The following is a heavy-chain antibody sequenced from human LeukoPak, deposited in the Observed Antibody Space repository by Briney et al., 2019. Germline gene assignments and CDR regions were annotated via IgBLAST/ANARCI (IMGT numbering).Heavy chain of an antibody. J-gene: IGHJ4*02. CDR2: IKYDGSKT. V-gene: IGHV3-30*02. D-gene: IGHD6-6*01. CDR3: AKDRDGSSSSVLDY. CDR1: GTDFNRLG. Sequence: GGSLRLSCEVSGTDFNRLGMHWVRQPPGKGLEWLAFIKYDGSKTEYEESVKGRFSVSRDNSKNTLYLQMNSLRTEDTAVYYCAKDRDGSSSSVLDYWGQGTLVTVSS.